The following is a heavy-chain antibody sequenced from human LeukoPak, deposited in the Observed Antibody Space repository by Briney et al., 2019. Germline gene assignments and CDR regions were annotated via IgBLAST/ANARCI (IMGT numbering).Heavy chain of an antibody. Sequence: SETLSLTCTVSGGSISSGSYYWSWIRQPAGKGLEWIGRIYTSGSTNYNPSLKSRVTISVDTSKNQFSLKLSSVTAADTAVYYCARDAYSSASIDYFDYWGQGTPVTVSS. CDR3: ARDAYSSASIDYFDY. CDR2: IYTSGST. J-gene: IGHJ4*02. V-gene: IGHV4-61*02. CDR1: GGSISSGSYY. D-gene: IGHD3-22*01.